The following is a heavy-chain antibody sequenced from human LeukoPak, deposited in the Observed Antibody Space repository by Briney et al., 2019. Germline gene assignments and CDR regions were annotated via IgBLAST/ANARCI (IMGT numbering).Heavy chain of an antibody. J-gene: IGHJ1*01. CDR3: ARDILTSSQSRYQH. D-gene: IGHD3-9*01. CDR2: INSDGSST. Sequence: GGSLRLSCAASGFTFSSHWMHWVRQAPGKGLVWVSQINSDGSSTGYADSVKGRFTVSRDNAKNTLYLQMNSLRAEDTAVYYCARDILTSSQSRYQHWGQGTLVTVSS. CDR1: GFTFSSHW. V-gene: IGHV3-74*01.